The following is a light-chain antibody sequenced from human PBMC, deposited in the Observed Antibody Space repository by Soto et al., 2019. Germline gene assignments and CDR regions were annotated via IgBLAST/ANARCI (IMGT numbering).Light chain of an antibody. CDR1: NSNIGAGYD. J-gene: IGLJ1*01. CDR3: QSYDNSLSASHV. CDR2: GNS. Sequence: QSVLTQPPSVSGAPGQRVTISCTGSNSNIGAGYDVHWYQQLPGTAPKLLIYGNSNRPSGVPDRFSGSKSGTSASLAITGLQAEGEADYYCQSYDNSLSASHVFGTGTKLTVL. V-gene: IGLV1-40*01.